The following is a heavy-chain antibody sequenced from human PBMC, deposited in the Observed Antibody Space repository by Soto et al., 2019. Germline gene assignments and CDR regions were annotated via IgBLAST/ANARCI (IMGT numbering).Heavy chain of an antibody. V-gene: IGHV1-2*02. CDR1: GYTFTGYY. D-gene: IGHD5-12*01. CDR3: ARHSGYDYVFDY. CDR2: IDPNNGDT. J-gene: IGHJ4*02. Sequence: ASVKVSCKASGYTFTGYYIHWVRQAPGQGLEWMGWIDPNNGDTNYAQKFQGRVSMTRDTSTSTAYMELSSLRFDDTAVYYCARHSGYDYVFDYWGQGTLVTVSS.